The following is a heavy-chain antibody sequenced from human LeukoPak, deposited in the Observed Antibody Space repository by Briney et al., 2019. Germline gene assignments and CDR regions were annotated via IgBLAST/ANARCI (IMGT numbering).Heavy chain of an antibody. CDR2: FYSGGAT. CDR3: ARAVGGAFYMDV. CDR1: GLTVNSSF. D-gene: IGHD2-15*01. V-gene: IGHV3-53*01. Sequence: GRSLRLSCVVSGLTVNSSFISWVRQASGKGLEWVSVFYSGGATYFADSVKGRFTMSRDNSKNTLYLQMNSLRAEDTGMYYCARAVGGAFYMDVWGKGTPVTVSS. J-gene: IGHJ6*03.